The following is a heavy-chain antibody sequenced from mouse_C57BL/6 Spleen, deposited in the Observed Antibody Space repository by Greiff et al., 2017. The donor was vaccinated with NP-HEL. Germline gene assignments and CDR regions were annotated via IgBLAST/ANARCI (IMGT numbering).Heavy chain of an antibody. CDR2: ISSGGSYT. CDR1: GFTFSSYG. V-gene: IGHV5-6*01. CDR3: ARHYYGSSYRFAY. Sequence: EVQRVESGGDLVKPGGSLKLSCAASGFTFSSYGMSWVRQTPDKRLAWVATISSGGSYTYYPDSVKGRFTISRDNAKNTLYLQMSSLKSEDTAMYYCARHYYGSSYRFAYWGQGTLVTVSA. D-gene: IGHD1-1*01. J-gene: IGHJ3*01.